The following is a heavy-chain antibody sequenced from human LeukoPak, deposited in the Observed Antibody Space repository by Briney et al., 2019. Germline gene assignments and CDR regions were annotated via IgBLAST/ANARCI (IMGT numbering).Heavy chain of an antibody. Sequence: SETLSLTCAVSGYSISSGYYWGWIRQPPGKGLEWIRSIYHSGSTYYNPSLKSRVTISVDTSKNQFSLKLSSVTAADTAVYYCARHDYSNYDYYYYYMDVWGKGTTVTVSS. CDR1: GYSISSGYY. D-gene: IGHD4-11*01. CDR3: ARHDYSNYDYYYYYMDV. J-gene: IGHJ6*03. V-gene: IGHV4-38-2*01. CDR2: IYHSGST.